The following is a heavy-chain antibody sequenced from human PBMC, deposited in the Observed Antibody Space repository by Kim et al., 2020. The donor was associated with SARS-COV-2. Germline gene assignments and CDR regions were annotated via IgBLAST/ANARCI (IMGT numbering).Heavy chain of an antibody. D-gene: IGHD3-9*01. CDR3: ARAGEILFTGYYHEGIPRGYDHYMDV. J-gene: IGHJ6*03. V-gene: IGHV7-4-1*02. CDR2: INTNSGDS. CDR1: GYTFKTYA. Sequence: ASVKVSCKASGYTFKTYAMNWVRQVPGQGLEWMGWINTNSGDSTYAQGFTGRFVFSLDTSVSTAFLQISSLEAEDTAVYYCARAGEILFTGYYHEGIPRGYDHYMDVWGKGTTVTVS.